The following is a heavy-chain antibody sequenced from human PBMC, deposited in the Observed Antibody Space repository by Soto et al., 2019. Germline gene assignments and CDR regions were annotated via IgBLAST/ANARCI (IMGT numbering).Heavy chain of an antibody. D-gene: IGHD3-16*02. CDR3: AKDPQHYYDYIWGSYRVGAFDI. J-gene: IGHJ3*02. CDR1: GFTFSSYA. Sequence: GGSLRLSCAASGFTFSSYAMSWVRQAPGKGLEWVSAISGSGGSTYYADSVKGRFTISRDNSKNTLYLQMNSLRAEDTAVYYCAKDPQHYYDYIWGSYRVGAFDIWGQGTMVTVSS. V-gene: IGHV3-23*01. CDR2: ISGSGGST.